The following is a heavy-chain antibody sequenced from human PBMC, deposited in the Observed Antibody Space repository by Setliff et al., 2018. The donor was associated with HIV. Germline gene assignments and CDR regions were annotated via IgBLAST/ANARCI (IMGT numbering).Heavy chain of an antibody. CDR3: ARSNPYVYDISGYPPLDY. Sequence: GGSLRLSCVASGFALTGYEMNWVRQAPGKGLEWLSYINTSGSKRHYAASVEGRFTVSRDNAKDSLFLQMTSLRVEDTAVYRCARSNPYVYDISGYPPLDYWGLGALVTVSS. D-gene: IGHD3-22*01. J-gene: IGHJ4*02. V-gene: IGHV3-48*03. CDR1: GFALTGYE. CDR2: INTSGSKR.